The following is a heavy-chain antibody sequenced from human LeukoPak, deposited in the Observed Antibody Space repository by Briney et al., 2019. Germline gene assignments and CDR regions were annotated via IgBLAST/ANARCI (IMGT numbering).Heavy chain of an antibody. CDR3: AKDYDFWSGSYYYYYMDV. V-gene: IGHV3-30*02. CDR2: IRYDGSNK. CDR1: GFTFSSYG. J-gene: IGHJ6*03. D-gene: IGHD3-3*01. Sequence: GGSLRLSYAASGFTFSSYGMHWVRQAPGKGLEWVAFIRYDGSNKYYADSVKGRFTISRDNSKNTLYLQMNSLRAEDTAVYYCAKDYDFWSGSYYYYYMDVWGKGTTVTVSS.